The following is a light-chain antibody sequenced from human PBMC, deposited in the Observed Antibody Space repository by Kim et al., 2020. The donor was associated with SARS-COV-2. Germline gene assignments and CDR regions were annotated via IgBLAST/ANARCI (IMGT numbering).Light chain of an antibody. V-gene: IGLV6-57*04. CDR2: EDN. Sequence: NFMLTQPHSVSESPGKTVTISCTRSSGSIASNFVQWYQQRPGSAPIITVIYEDNHRPSGVPDRFSGSIDSSSNSASLTISGLQTEDGADFFCQSYGGGNVVFGGGTQLTVL. J-gene: IGLJ2*01. CDR3: QSYGGGNVV. CDR1: SGSIASNF.